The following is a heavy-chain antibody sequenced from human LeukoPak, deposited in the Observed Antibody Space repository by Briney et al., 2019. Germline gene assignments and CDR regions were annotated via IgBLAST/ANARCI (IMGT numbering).Heavy chain of an antibody. CDR1: GGSISSGGYY. D-gene: IGHD3-3*01. Sequence: PSQTLSLTCTVSGGSISSGGYYWSWIRQPPGKGLEWIGYIYHSGSTYYNPSLKSRVTISVDRSKNQFSLKLSSVTAADTAVYYCASLFGVVTALDYWGQGTLVTVSS. CDR3: ASLFGVVTALDY. V-gene: IGHV4-30-2*01. J-gene: IGHJ4*02. CDR2: IYHSGST.